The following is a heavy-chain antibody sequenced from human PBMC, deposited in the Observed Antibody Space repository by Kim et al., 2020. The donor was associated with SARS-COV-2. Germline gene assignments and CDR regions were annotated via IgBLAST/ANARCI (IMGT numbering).Heavy chain of an antibody. D-gene: IGHD2-21*02. Sequence: GGSLRLSCAASGFTFSSYTMSWVRQAPGKGLEWVSAISGSGGSTYYADSVKGRFTISRDNSKNTLYLQMNSLRAEDTAVYYCAKVFGTSIVVVTTILPDAFDIWGQGTMVTVSS. CDR3: AKVFGTSIVVVTTILPDAFDI. CDR1: GFTFSSYT. CDR2: ISGSGGST. J-gene: IGHJ3*02. V-gene: IGHV3-23*01.